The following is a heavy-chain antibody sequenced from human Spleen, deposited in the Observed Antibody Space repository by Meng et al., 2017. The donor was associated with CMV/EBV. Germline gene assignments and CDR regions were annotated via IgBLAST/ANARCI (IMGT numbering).Heavy chain of an antibody. D-gene: IGHD3-10*01. J-gene: IGHJ4*02. Sequence: SVSGSTYYWGWIRQAPGKGLDWIASVFYTGNAYYSPSLKSRVTIFVDTSKNQFSLILSSVTAADTAVYYCARHSFGELSVGYYFEYWGQGALVTVSS. V-gene: IGHV4-39*01. CDR2: VFYTGNA. CDR3: ARHSFGELSVGYYFEY. CDR1: SVSGSTYY.